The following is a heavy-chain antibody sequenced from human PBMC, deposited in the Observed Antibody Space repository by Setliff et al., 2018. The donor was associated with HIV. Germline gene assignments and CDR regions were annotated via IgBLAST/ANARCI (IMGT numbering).Heavy chain of an antibody. Sequence: SETLSLTCNVSGGSFIGSSFQSTWIRQPPGKGLEWIGSIYYSGSTYYNPSLQSRVTISVDTSKNLFSLRLSSVTASDTAVYYCARQAIFGYYDSSGYLDYWGQGTLVTVSS. CDR3: ARQAIFGYYDSSGYLDY. D-gene: IGHD3-22*01. V-gene: IGHV4-39*01. CDR2: IYYSGST. J-gene: IGHJ4*02. CDR1: GGSFIGSSFQ.